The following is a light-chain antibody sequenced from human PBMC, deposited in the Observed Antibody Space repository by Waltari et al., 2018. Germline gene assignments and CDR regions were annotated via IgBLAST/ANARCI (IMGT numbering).Light chain of an antibody. CDR2: SAS. Sequence: DIQMTQSPSSLSASVGDRVIITCRASQDITSFLAWYQQRPGKAPKRLIYSASSLESGVPSRFSGTGSGTDYSLAIDGLQSEDVATYYCQHYYGFSPWTFGQGTKVDIK. V-gene: IGKV1-NL1*01. CDR1: QDITSF. J-gene: IGKJ1*01. CDR3: QHYYGFSPWT.